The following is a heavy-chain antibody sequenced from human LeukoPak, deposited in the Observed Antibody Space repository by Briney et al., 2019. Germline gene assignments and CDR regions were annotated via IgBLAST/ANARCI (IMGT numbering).Heavy chain of an antibody. CDR3: ARGDVVRGVSWFDS. CDR2: IYPGDSDT. D-gene: IGHD2-21*02. J-gene: IGHJ5*01. CDR1: GYTFTSYW. V-gene: IGHV5-51*01. Sequence: GESLKISCQGSGYTFTSYWIGWVRQMPVRGLEWMGSIYPGDSDTKYSPSFQGQVTISADKSTNTAYLQWTSLKTSDTAMYYCARGDVVRGVSWFDSWGQGALVTVSS.